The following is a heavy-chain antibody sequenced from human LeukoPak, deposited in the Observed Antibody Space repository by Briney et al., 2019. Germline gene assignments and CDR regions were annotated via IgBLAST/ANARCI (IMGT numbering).Heavy chain of an antibody. J-gene: IGHJ6*02. V-gene: IGHV3-66*01. CDR2: IYSGGST. D-gene: IGHD6-19*01. CDR1: GFTVSSNY. Sequence: GGSLRLSCAASGFTVSSNYMSWVRQAPGKGLEWVSVIYSGGSTYYADSVKGRFTISRDNSKNTLYLQMNSLRAEDTAVYYCARGGYSSGWYDYYYYGMDVWGQGTTVAVSS. CDR3: ARGGYSSGWYDYYYYGMDV.